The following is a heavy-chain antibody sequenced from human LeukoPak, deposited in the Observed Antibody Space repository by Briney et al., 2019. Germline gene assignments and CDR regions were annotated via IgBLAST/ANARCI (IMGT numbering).Heavy chain of an antibody. CDR3: AKARGATYGTYYFDY. CDR2: SGSGGDT. J-gene: IGHJ4*02. Sequence: PGGSLRLSCAASGFTFSSYAMNWVRQAPGKGLEWVSISGSGGDTYYADSVKGRFTISRDNSKNTLYLQMNRLRAEDTAVYYCAKARGATYGTYYFDYWGQGTLVTVSS. CDR1: GFTFSSYA. D-gene: IGHD4/OR15-4a*01. V-gene: IGHV3-23*01.